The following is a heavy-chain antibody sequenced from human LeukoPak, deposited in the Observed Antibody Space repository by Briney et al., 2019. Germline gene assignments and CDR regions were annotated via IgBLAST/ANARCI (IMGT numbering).Heavy chain of an antibody. CDR1: GGSISSGSYY. Sequence: SETLSLTCTVSGGSISSGSYYWSWIRQPAGKGLEWIGRIYTSGSTNYNPSLKSRVTISVDTSKNQFSLKLSSVTAADTAVYYCAREVGYYDFWIGSYFDYWGQGTLVTVSS. D-gene: IGHD3-3*01. V-gene: IGHV4-61*02. J-gene: IGHJ4*02. CDR2: IYTSGST. CDR3: AREVGYYDFWIGSYFDY.